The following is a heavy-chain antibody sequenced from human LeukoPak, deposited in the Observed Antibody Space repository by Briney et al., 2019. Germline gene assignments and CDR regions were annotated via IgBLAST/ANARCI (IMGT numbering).Heavy chain of an antibody. CDR1: GYTFTSYG. J-gene: IGHJ5*02. V-gene: IGHV1-18*01. CDR2: ISAYNGNT. CDR3: AREGVVPAANVWFDP. Sequence: ASVNVSCKVSGYTFTSYGISWVRQAPGQGLEWMGWISAYNGNTNYAQKLQGRVTMTTDTSTSTAYMELRRLRSDDTAVYYCAREGVVPAANVWFDPWGQGTLVTVSS. D-gene: IGHD2-2*01.